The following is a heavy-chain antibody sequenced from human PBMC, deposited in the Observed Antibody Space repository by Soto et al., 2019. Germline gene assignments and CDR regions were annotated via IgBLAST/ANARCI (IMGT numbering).Heavy chain of an antibody. CDR2: IIPIFGTA. CDR1: GGTFSSYA. CDR3: ASKTAAGQYGMDV. Sequence: SVKVSCKASGGTFSSYAISWVRQAPGQGLEWMGGIIPIFGTANYAQKFQGRVTITADESTSTAYMELSSLRSEDTAVYYCASKTAAGQYGMDVWGQGTTVTVSS. V-gene: IGHV1-69*13. D-gene: IGHD6-13*01. J-gene: IGHJ6*02.